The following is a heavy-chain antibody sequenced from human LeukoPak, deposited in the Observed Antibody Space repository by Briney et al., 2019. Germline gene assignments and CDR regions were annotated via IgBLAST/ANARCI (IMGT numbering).Heavy chain of an antibody. CDR3: ASLVYGDSVDY. V-gene: IGHV4-31*03. CDR1: GGSISSSGYY. J-gene: IGHJ4*02. Sequence: PSETLSLTCTVSGGSISSSGYYWRWLRQHPGKGLEWIGYIYYRGSTYYNPSLKSRVTISEDTSENQFSLKLSSVTAADTAVYYCASLVYGDSVDYWGQGTLVTVSS. CDR2: IYYRGST. D-gene: IGHD4-17*01.